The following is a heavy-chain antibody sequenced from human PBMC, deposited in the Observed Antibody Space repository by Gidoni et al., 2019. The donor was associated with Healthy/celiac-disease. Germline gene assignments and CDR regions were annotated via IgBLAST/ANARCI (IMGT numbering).Heavy chain of an antibody. CDR3: ARPLWFGATGDDY. J-gene: IGHJ4*02. D-gene: IGHD3-10*01. Sequence: NRSTYYNPSLKSRVTISVDTSKNQFSLKLSSVTAADTAVYYCARPLWFGATGDDYWGQGTLVTVSS. V-gene: IGHV4-39*01. CDR2: NRST.